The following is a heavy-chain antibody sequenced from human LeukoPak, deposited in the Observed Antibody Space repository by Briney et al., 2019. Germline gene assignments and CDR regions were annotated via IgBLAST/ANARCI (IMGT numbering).Heavy chain of an antibody. CDR2: IRYDGSNK. V-gene: IGHV3-30*02. Sequence: GGSLRLSCAVSGFTFSSYGMHWVRQAPGKGLEWVAFIRYDGSNKYYADSVKGRFTISRDNSKNTLYLQMNSLRAEDTAVYYCAKLGKGYCSSTSCYLDYWGQGTLVTVSS. D-gene: IGHD2-2*01. CDR3: AKLGKGYCSSTSCYLDY. J-gene: IGHJ4*02. CDR1: GFTFSSYG.